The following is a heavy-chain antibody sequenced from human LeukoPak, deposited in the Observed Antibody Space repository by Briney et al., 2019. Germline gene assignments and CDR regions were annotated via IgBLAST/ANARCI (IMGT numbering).Heavy chain of an antibody. CDR1: GGSISSYY. CDR3: ATRHYDSDGYYFDY. V-gene: IGHV4-59*01. D-gene: IGHD3-22*01. J-gene: IGHJ4*02. Sequence: PSETLSLTCTVSGGSISSYYWSWIRQPPGKGLEWIGYIYYSGSTNYNPSLKSRVTISVDTSKNQFSLKLSSVTAADTAVYYCATRHYDSDGYYFDYWGQGTLVTVSS. CDR2: IYYSGST.